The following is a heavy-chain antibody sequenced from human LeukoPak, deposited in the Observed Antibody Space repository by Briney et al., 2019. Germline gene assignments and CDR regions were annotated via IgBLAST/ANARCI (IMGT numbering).Heavy chain of an antibody. CDR2: ISSSSSYI. CDR1: GFTFSSYS. D-gene: IGHD3-22*01. CDR3: ARDCSYDSSGYHPVI. V-gene: IGHV3-21*01. Sequence: GGSLRLSCAASGFTFSSYSMNWVRQAPGKGLEWVSSISSSSSYIYYADSVKGRFTISRDNAKNSLYLQMNSLRAEDTAVYYCARDCSYDSSGYHPVIWGQGTLVTVSS. J-gene: IGHJ4*02.